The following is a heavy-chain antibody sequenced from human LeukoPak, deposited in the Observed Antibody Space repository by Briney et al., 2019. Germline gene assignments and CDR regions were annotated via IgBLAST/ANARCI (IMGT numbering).Heavy chain of an antibody. CDR1: GYTFTGYY. D-gene: IGHD3-22*01. V-gene: IGHV1-2*02. Sequence: ASVKVSCKASGYTFTGYYMHWVRQAPGQGLEWMGWINPNSGGTNYAQKFQGRVTMTRDTSISTAYMELSRLRSDDTAVYYCATALSMIVVVTHAFDIWGQGTMVTVSS. J-gene: IGHJ3*02. CDR2: INPNSGGT. CDR3: ATALSMIVVVTHAFDI.